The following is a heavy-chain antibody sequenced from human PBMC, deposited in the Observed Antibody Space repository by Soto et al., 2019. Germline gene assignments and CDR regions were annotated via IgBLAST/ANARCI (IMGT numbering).Heavy chain of an antibody. D-gene: IGHD3-3*01. Sequence: ASVKVSCKAYGSTFTSYAMHWVRPAPGQRLEWMGWVNAGNGNTKYSQKFQGRVTITRDTSASTAYMELSSLRSEDTAVYYCARLVGYYAPLDVWGQGTTVTVSS. J-gene: IGHJ6*02. CDR2: VNAGNGNT. CDR1: GSTFTSYA. V-gene: IGHV1-3*01. CDR3: ARLVGYYAPLDV.